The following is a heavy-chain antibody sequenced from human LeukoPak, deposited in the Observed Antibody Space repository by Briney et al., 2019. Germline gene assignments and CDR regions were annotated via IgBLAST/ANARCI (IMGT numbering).Heavy chain of an antibody. CDR1: GYTFTTYD. CDR2: TNPNSGNT. CDR3: ARGRGSGHKENWFDP. V-gene: IGHV1-8*01. Sequence: ASVKVSCKASGYTFTTYDINWVRHATGQGLELMGWTNPNSGNTGYAQKFQGRVTMTRNTSISTAYMELSSLRSEDTAVYYCARGRGSGHKENWFDPWGQGTLVTVSS. D-gene: IGHD6-19*01. J-gene: IGHJ5*02.